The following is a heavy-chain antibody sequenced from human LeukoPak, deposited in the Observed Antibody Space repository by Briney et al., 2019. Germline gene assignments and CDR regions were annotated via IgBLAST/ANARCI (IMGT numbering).Heavy chain of an antibody. CDR2: IIPIFGTA. Sequence: SVKVSCKASGGTFSSYAISWVRQAPGQGLEWMGGIIPIFGTANYAQKFQGRVTITADESTSTAYMELSSLRSEDTAVYYCARRRRGYSYGLKWAFDIWGQGTMVTVSS. CDR1: GGTFSSYA. V-gene: IGHV1-69*01. CDR3: ARRRRGYSYGLKWAFDI. J-gene: IGHJ3*02. D-gene: IGHD5-18*01.